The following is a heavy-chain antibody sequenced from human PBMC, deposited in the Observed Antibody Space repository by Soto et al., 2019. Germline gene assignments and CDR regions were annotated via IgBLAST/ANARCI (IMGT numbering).Heavy chain of an antibody. CDR2: INRDGSKQ. CDR1: GFTLSSYW. J-gene: IGHJ3*02. Sequence: EVQLEESGGDLVQPGGSLRVSCSASGFTLSSYWMTWVHQAPGKGLEWVANINRDGSKQSYLDSVRGGFTISRDNVRQSLYLQMNSLRADDTALYYCARDVSPGTSSLYLDAFDIWGQGTMVTVSS. CDR3: ARDVSPGTSSLYLDAFDI. V-gene: IGHV3-7*05. D-gene: IGHD6-13*01.